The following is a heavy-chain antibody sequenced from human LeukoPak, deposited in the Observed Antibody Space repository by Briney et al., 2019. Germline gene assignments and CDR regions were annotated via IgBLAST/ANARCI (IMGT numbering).Heavy chain of an antibody. D-gene: IGHD3-22*01. CDR3: AKDQYYDSSGYLDY. V-gene: IGHV3-23*01. CDR1: GFTFSSYA. Sequence: GGSLRLSCAASGFTFSSYAMSWVRQAPGKGLEWVSAISGSGGSTYYADSVKGRFTISRDNYKNTLYLQMNSLRAEDTAVYYCAKDQYYDSSGYLDYWGQGTLVTVSS. J-gene: IGHJ4*02. CDR2: ISGSGGST.